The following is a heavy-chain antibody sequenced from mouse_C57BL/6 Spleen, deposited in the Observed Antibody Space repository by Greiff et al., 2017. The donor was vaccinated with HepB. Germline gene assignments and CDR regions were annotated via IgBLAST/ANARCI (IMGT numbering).Heavy chain of an antibody. CDR2: IDPSDSYT. Sequence: QVQLQQPGAELVKPGASVKLSCKASGYTFTSYWMQWVKQRPGQGLEWIGEIDPSDSYTNYNQKFKGKATLTVDTSSSTAYMQLSSLTSEDSAVYYSARLPTTVVDYAMDYWGQGTSVTVSS. J-gene: IGHJ4*01. D-gene: IGHD1-1*01. CDR1: GYTFTSYW. V-gene: IGHV1-50*01. CDR3: ARLPTTVVDYAMDY.